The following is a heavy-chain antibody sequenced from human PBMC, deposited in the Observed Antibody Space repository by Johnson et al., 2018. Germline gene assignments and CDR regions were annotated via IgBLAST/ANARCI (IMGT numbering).Heavy chain of an antibody. V-gene: IGHV3-21*01. D-gene: IGHD3-3*01. CDR2: ISSSKIYI. CDR3: AGSLGGEWYTDGMDV. CDR1: GFTFSSYS. J-gene: IGHJ6*02. Sequence: VQLVESGGGLVKXGGSXRLXCAASGFTFSSYSMNWVRQAPGKGLEWVSSISSSKIYIYYADSVKGRFTISRDNAKNSLYLQMNSLRAEDTAVYYCAGSLGGEWYTDGMDVWDQGTTVTVSS.